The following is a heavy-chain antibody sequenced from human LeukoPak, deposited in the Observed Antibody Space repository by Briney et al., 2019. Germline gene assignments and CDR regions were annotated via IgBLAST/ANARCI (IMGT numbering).Heavy chain of an antibody. CDR2: IKQDGSEK. CDR3: ARDVVLMVYAADYYMDV. J-gene: IGHJ6*03. D-gene: IGHD2-8*01. CDR1: GFTLSSYE. Sequence: GGSLRLSCIASGFTLSSYEMSWVRQAPGKGLEWVANIKQDGSEKYYVDSVKGRFTISRDNAKNSLYLQMNSLRAEDTAVYYCARDVVLMVYAADYYMDVWGRGTTVTVSS. V-gene: IGHV3-7*01.